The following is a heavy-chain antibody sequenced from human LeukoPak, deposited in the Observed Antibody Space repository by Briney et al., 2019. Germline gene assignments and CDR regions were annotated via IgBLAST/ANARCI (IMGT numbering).Heavy chain of an antibody. CDR1: GGSISSHY. J-gene: IGHJ4*02. Sequence: PSETLSLTCTVSGGSISSHYWSWIRQPTGKGLEWIGYIYYSGSTNYNPSLKSRVTISVDTSKNQFSLKLSSVTAADTAVYYIARGADYGDPVDYWGQGTLVTVSS. V-gene: IGHV4-59*11. CDR3: ARGADYGDPVDY. D-gene: IGHD4-17*01. CDR2: IYYSGST.